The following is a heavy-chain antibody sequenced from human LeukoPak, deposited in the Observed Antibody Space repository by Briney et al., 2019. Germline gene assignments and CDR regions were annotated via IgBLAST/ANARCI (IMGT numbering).Heavy chain of an antibody. J-gene: IGHJ6*04. D-gene: IGHD3-9*01. V-gene: IGHV4-59*01. CDR1: GGSISSYY. Sequence: SETLSLTCTVSGGSISSYYWSWIRQSPGKGLEWIGYIYYSGSTNYNPSLKSRVTISVDTSKNQFSLKLSSVTAADTAVYYCARVPYYDILTGYYDYYYYGMDVWGKGTTVTVSS. CDR2: IYYSGST. CDR3: ARVPYYDILTGYYDYYYYGMDV.